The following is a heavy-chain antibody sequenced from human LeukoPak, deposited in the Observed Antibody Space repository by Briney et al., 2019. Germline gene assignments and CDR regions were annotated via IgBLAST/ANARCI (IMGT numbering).Heavy chain of an antibody. CDR2: IYHSGST. CDR1: GYSLRRGYY. CDR3: ARHESPGGATIH. Sequence: KPSETLSPNRAVSGYSLRRGYYWGWIPQPPGKGREWIGSIYHSGSTYYNPSLKGRVTISVDTSKNQFSLKLSSVTAADTAVYYCARHESPGGATIHWGQGTLVTVSS. D-gene: IGHD1-26*01. V-gene: IGHV4-38-2*01. J-gene: IGHJ4*02.